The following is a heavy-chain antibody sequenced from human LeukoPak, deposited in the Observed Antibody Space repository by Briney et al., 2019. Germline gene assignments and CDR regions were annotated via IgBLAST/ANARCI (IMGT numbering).Heavy chain of an antibody. V-gene: IGHV3-48*04. Sequence: PGGSLRLSCAASGFTFSSYAMHWVRQAPGKGLEWVSYISSSSSTIYYADSVKGRFTISRDNAKNSLYLQMNSLRAEDTAVYYCARVGGSGSYPYYYYGMDVWGQGTTVTVSS. J-gene: IGHJ6*02. CDR2: ISSSSSTI. CDR1: GFTFSSYA. CDR3: ARVGGSGSYPYYYYGMDV. D-gene: IGHD3-10*01.